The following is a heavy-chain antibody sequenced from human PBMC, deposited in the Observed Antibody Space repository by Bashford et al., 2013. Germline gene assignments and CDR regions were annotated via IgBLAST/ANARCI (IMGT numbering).Heavy chain of an antibody. CDR1: GGSISSGGYY. D-gene: IGHD3-3*02. J-gene: IGHJ3*01. CDR2: SLYNGST. Sequence: SETLSLTCTVSGGSISSGGYYWSWIRQSQGGALEWLAYSLYNGSTRYNPSLRSRLTISADKHSSQFSLELTSVTASDTAVYYCARHFRRTQGAHAFDLWGQGTMVTVSS. V-gene: IGHV4-61*05. CDR3: ARHFRRTQGAHAFDL.